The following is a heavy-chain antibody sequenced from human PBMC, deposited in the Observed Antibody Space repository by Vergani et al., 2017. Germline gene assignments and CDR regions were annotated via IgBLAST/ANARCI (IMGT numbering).Heavy chain of an antibody. CDR3: ARGSGNSNWFDP. CDR1: GGSFSGYY. V-gene: IGHV4-34*01. CDR2: INHSGST. J-gene: IGHJ5*02. Sequence: QVQLQQWGAGLLKPSETLSLTCAVYGGSFSGYYWSWIRQPPGKGLEWIGEINHSGSTNYNPSLKSRVTISVDKSKNQFSLKLSSVTAADRAVYYCARGSGNSNWFDPWGQGTLVTVSS. D-gene: IGHD3-10*01.